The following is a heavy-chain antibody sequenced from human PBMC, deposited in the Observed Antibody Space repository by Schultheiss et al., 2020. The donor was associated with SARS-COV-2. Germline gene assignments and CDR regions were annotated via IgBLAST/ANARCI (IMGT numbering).Heavy chain of an antibody. Sequence: GGSLRLSCAASGFTFSSYWMHWVRQAPGVWVSRINSDGSSTSYADSVKGRFTISRDNAKNTLYLQMNSLRAEDTAVYYCAREGGIVGAVTRDAFDIWGQGTMVTVSS. D-gene: IGHD1-26*01. J-gene: IGHJ3*02. CDR3: AREGGIVGAVTRDAFDI. CDR1: GFTFSSYW. V-gene: IGHV3-74*01. CDR2: INSDGSST.